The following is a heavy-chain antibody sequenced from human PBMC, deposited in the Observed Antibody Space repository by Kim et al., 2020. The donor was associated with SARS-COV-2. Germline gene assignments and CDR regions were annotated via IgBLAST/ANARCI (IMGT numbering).Heavy chain of an antibody. CDR2: IYYSGST. V-gene: IGHV4-39*01. CDR1: GGSISSSDYY. CDR3: ARHDSYASGSYYNPHYFDY. Sequence: SETLSLTCTVSGGSISSSDYYWGWIRQPPGKGLEWIGSIYYSGSTYYNPSLKSRVTISIDTSKNQFSHKLSSVTAKDTAVYYWARHDSYASGSYYNPHYFDYWGQGALVTVSS. J-gene: IGHJ4*02. D-gene: IGHD3-10*01.